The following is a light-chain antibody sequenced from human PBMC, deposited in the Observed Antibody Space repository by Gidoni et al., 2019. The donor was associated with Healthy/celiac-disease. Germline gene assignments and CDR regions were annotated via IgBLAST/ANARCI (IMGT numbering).Light chain of an antibody. Sequence: AIRMTQSPSSFSASTGDRVTITWRASQGISSYLAWYQQKPGKAPKLLIYAASTLQSGVPSRFSGSGSGTDFTLTISCLQSEDFATYYCQQYYSYPITFXQXTRLEIK. J-gene: IGKJ5*01. CDR2: AAS. V-gene: IGKV1-8*01. CDR3: QQYYSYPIT. CDR1: QGISSY.